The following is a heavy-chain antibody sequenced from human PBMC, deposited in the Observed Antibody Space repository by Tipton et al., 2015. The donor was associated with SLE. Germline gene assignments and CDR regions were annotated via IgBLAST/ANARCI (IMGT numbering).Heavy chain of an antibody. V-gene: IGHV4-39*07. CDR1: GVSISSPIYY. D-gene: IGHD3-3*01. CDR3: ARGANYYDFWSGYRPPPDAFHI. J-gene: IGHJ3*02. CDR2: MYHSWST. Sequence: TLSLTCTVSGVSISSPIYYWGWIRQPPGKGLEWIGSMYHSWSTYYNPSLKSRVTISVDTSQNQFSLKLRSVTAADTAVYYCARGANYYDFWSGYRPPPDAFHIWGQGTMVSVSS.